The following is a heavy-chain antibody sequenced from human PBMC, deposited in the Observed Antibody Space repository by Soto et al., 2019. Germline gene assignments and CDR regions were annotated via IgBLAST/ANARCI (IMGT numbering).Heavy chain of an antibody. CDR3: ARGRVPPSKSYYSSYGLDV. Sequence: QVQLQESGPGLVKPSETLSLSCTVSGGSISGYYWNWIRQPPGKGLEWIGHFYYIGSTTSYNPSLKNRVTMSVDTSKTQFSLRLRSVTAADTAVYYCARGRVPPSKSYYSSYGLDVWGQGTTVTVSS. J-gene: IGHJ6*02. CDR2: FYYIGST. V-gene: IGHV4-59*01. CDR1: GGSISGYY. D-gene: IGHD2-2*01.